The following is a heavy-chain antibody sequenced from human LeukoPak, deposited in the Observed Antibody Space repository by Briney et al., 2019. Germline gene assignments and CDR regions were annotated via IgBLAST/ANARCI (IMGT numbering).Heavy chain of an antibody. CDR3: ARVGFLTVTDRMHDY. D-gene: IGHD4-17*01. Sequence: PSETLSLTCTVSGYSISSGYYWGWLRPPPGKGLEWVGSIYHSGSTYYNPSLKSRVTISVDTSKNQFSLKLSSVTADDTAVYYCARVGFLTVTDRMHDYWGQGTLVTVSS. V-gene: IGHV4-38-2*02. J-gene: IGHJ4*02. CDR1: GYSISSGYY. CDR2: IYHSGST.